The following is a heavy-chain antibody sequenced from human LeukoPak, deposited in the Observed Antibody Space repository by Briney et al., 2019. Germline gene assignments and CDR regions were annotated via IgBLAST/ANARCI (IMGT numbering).Heavy chain of an antibody. CDR3: ARRQGTGTACGMDV. J-gene: IGHJ6*02. D-gene: IGHD4-11*01. CDR2: ISADGGST. Sequence: GGSLRLSCAASGFTFSNYAMNWVRQAPGKGLDWVSGISADGGSTIYADSVKGRFTISRDNAKNTLYLEVNSLRAEDTAFYYCARRQGTGTACGMDVWGQGTTVTVSS. V-gene: IGHV3-23*01. CDR1: GFTFSNYA.